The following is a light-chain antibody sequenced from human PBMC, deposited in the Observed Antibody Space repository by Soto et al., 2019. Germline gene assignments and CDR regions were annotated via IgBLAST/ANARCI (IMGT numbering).Light chain of an antibody. CDR3: QQYNSWPET. J-gene: IGKJ1*01. V-gene: IGKV3-15*01. CDR1: QSVRSS. CDR2: DAS. Sequence: EIVMTQSPGTLSVSPGERATLFCRASQSVRSSLAWYQQKPGQAPRLFIYDASTRATGIPARFSGSGSGTEFTLTISSLQSEDFAVYYCQQYNSWPETVGQGTKVEIK.